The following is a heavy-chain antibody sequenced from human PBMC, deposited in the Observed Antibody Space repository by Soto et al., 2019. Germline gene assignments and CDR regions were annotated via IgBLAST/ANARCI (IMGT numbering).Heavy chain of an antibody. CDR2: IIPVFGRT. V-gene: IGHV1-69*01. Sequence: QAQVVQSGAEVAQPGSSVKVSCRASEDIFSSCGFSWVRQAPGLGLEWMGGIIPVFGRTEFAQRFRGRVTISADDDKITVYMELHTLTSDDTAVYYCAKGHTGEAATTGPLDLWGQGTLVTVSS. CDR1: EDIFSSCG. CDR3: AKGHTGEAATTGPLDL. D-gene: IGHD1-26*01. J-gene: IGHJ4*02.